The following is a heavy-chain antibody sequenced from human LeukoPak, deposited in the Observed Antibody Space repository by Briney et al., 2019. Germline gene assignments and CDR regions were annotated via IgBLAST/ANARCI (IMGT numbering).Heavy chain of an antibody. J-gene: IGHJ5*02. CDR1: GNSIRRSSYY. D-gene: IGHD6-19*01. V-gene: IGHV4-39*07. Sequence: SETLSLTCTVSGNSIRRSSYYWGWIRQPPGKGLEWIGSIYYSGNTYYNSSLESRVTISVDTSRTQFSLKLNSVTAADTAVYYCARDQGAVAGIDPWGQGTLVTVSS. CDR3: ARDQGAVAGIDP. CDR2: IYYSGNT.